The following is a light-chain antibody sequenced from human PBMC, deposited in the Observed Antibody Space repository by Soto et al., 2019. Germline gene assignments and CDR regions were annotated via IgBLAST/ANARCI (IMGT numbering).Light chain of an antibody. CDR2: SAS. V-gene: IGKV1-39*01. CDR1: QTVTDY. Sequence: DIQMTQSPSSLSASVGDRVTITCRAGQTVTDYLNWYQHKPGKAPKLLIYSASTLQTGVPSRFSGSGSGTDFPLSITSLQPEDFGTYFLYQTYRTAQTFGPGTRVEIK. J-gene: IGKJ1*01. CDR3: YQTYRTAQT.